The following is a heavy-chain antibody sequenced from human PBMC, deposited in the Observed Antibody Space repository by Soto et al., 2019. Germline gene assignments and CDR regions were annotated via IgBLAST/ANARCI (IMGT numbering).Heavy chain of an antibody. V-gene: IGHV1-18*01. CDR1: GYTFSSYH. CDR2: ISAYNGNT. CDR3: ARDLPPVDY. Sequence: QIQLVQSGAEVKKPGASVKVSCKAYGYTFSSYHITWVRQAPGQGLEWMGWISAYNGNTNYAQNLQGRVTMTTDPSTSTAYMELRSLSSDDTSVYYCARDLPPVDYWGQGTLVTVSS. J-gene: IGHJ4*02.